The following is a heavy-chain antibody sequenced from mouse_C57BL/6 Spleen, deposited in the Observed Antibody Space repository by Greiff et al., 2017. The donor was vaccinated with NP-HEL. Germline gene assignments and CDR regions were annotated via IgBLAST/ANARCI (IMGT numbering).Heavy chain of an antibody. CDR1: GYTFTSYW. J-gene: IGHJ3*01. CDR3: ARGLYYDYDGGAWFAY. Sequence: QVQLQQPGAELVKPGASVKMSCKASGYTFTSYWITWVKQRPGQGLEWIGDIYPGSGSTNYNEKFKSKATLTVDTSSSTAYMQLSSLTSEDAAVYYCARGLYYDYDGGAWFAYWGQGTLVTVSA. V-gene: IGHV1-55*01. CDR2: IYPGSGST. D-gene: IGHD2-4*01.